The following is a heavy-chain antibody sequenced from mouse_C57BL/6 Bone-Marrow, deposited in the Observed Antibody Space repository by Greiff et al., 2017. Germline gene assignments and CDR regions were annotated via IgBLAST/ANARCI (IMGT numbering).Heavy chain of an antibody. D-gene: IGHD1-1*02. V-gene: IGHV1-54*01. CDR2: INPGSGGT. CDR1: GYAFTNYL. Sequence: VQLVESGAELVRPGTSVKVSCKASGYAFTNYLIEWVKQRPGQGLVWIGVINPGSGGTNYNEKFKGKATLTADKSSSTAYMQLSSLTAEDSAVYFCARGGSPFDYWGQGTTLTVSS. J-gene: IGHJ2*01. CDR3: ARGGSPFDY.